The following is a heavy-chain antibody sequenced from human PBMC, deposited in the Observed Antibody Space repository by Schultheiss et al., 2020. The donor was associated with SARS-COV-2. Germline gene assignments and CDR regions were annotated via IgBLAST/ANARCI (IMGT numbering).Heavy chain of an antibody. CDR2: IYTSGST. CDR3: ARVLSGSPFYDYYMDV. CDR1: GGSISSGSYY. V-gene: IGHV4-61*02. D-gene: IGHD1-26*01. J-gene: IGHJ6*03. Sequence: SETLSLTCTVSGGSISSGSYYWSWIRQPAGKGLEWIGRIYTSGSTNYNPSLKSRVTISVDTSKNQFSLKLSSVTAADTAVYYCARVLSGSPFYDYYMDVWGKGTTVTVSS.